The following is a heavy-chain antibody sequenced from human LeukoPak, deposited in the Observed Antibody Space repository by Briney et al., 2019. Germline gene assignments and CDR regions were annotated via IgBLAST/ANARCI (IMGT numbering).Heavy chain of an antibody. Sequence: GGSLRLSCAASGFTFSSYAMHWVRQAPGKGLERVAVISYDGSNKYYADSVKGRFTISRDNSKNTLYLQMNSLRAEDTAVYYCATIGDSATGDLLPDYWGQGTLVTVSS. D-gene: IGHD7-27*01. CDR1: GFTFSSYA. CDR3: ATIGDSATGDLLPDY. J-gene: IGHJ4*02. V-gene: IGHV3-30-3*01. CDR2: ISYDGSNK.